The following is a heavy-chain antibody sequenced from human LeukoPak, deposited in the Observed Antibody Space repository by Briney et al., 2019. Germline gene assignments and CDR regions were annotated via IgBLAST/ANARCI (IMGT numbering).Heavy chain of an antibody. V-gene: IGHV1-2*02. D-gene: IGHD4-23*01. CDR1: GYTFTGYY. CDR2: INPNSGGT. Sequence: ASVRVSCKASGYTFTGYYMHWVRQAPGQGLEWMGWINPNSGGTNYAQKFQGRVTMTRDTSISTAYMELSRLRSDDTAVYYCATSGYGGSNFDYWGQGTLVTVSS. CDR3: ATSGYGGSNFDY. J-gene: IGHJ4*02.